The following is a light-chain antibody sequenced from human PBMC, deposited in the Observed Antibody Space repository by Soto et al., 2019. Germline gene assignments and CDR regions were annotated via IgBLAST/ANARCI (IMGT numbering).Light chain of an antibody. Sequence: QSVLTQSPSASGTPGQRVTISCSGSSSNIGSNDVNWYQHLPGTAPKLLIYTNGQRPSGVPDRFSGSTSGTSASLAISGLQSEDEADYYCATWDDSLSGWVFGGGTKLTVL. CDR2: TNG. J-gene: IGLJ3*02. V-gene: IGLV1-44*01. CDR1: SSNIGSND. CDR3: ATWDDSLSGWV.